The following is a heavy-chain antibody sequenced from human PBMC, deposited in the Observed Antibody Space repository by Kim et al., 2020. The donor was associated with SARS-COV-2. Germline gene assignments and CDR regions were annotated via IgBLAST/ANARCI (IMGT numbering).Heavy chain of an antibody. V-gene: IGHV3-33*01. J-gene: IGHJ4*02. D-gene: IGHD2-2*01. CDR3: ARERGIPAAFDY. Sequence: YYATPVKGPLTTARDNSKNTLNLQMNSLRAEDTAVYYCARERGIPAAFDYWGQGTLVTVSS.